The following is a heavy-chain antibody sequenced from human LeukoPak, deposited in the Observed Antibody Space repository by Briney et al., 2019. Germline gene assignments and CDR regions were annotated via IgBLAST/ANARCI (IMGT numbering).Heavy chain of an antibody. CDR2: IYYSGNT. D-gene: IGHD2-2*01. CDR1: GGSISSYY. Sequence: PSETLSLTCTVSGGSISSYYWSWIRHPPGKGLEWIGYIYYSGNTNYNPSLKSRVIISVDTSKNQFSLNLSSVTAADTAVYYCAGGGTSWFDPWGQGTLVTVSS. CDR3: AGGGTSWFDP. J-gene: IGHJ5*02. V-gene: IGHV4-59*01.